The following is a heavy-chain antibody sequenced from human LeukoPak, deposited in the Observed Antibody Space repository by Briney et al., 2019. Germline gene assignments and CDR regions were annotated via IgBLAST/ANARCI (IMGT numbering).Heavy chain of an antibody. V-gene: IGHV4-59*01. J-gene: IGHJ4*02. CDR2: IYYSGST. D-gene: IGHD5/OR15-5a*01. CDR1: GGSLNGYH. CDR3: ARIMSTVSRTFDY. Sequence: SETLSLPCTVSGGSLNGYHWGWIRQPPGKGLEGVGYIYYSGSTNCNPSLKSRVTISVDTSSNQFSLKLSSVTVADTAVYYCARIMSTVSRTFDYWGQGTLVTVSS.